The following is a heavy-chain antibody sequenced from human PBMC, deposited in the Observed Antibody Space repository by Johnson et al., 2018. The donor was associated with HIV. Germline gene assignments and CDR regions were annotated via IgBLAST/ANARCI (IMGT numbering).Heavy chain of an antibody. CDR3: ARRDSGSLSFDI. CDR1: GFTFSSYW. Sequence: VQLVESGGGLVQPGGSLRLSCAASGFTFSSYWMHWVRQAPGKGLVWVSRINSDGSSTSYADSVKGRCTISRDNVRNSLYLQMNSLRAEDTAFYYCARRDSGSLSFDIWGQGTMVTVSS. CDR2: INSDGSST. J-gene: IGHJ3*02. D-gene: IGHD1-26*01. V-gene: IGHV3-74*02.